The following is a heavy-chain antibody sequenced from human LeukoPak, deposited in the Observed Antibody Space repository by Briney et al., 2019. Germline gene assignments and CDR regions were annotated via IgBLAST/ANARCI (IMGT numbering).Heavy chain of an antibody. V-gene: IGHV1-2*02. CDR3: ARGTSITIFGVVIQHDALDI. Sequence: APVKVSCKASGYTFTSYYMHWVRQAPGQGLEWMGWINPNSGGTNYAQKFQGRVTITRDTSISTAYMELSRLRSDDTAVYYCARGTSITIFGVVIQHDALDIWGQGTMVTVSS. CDR2: INPNSGGT. D-gene: IGHD3-3*01. CDR1: GYTFTSYY. J-gene: IGHJ3*02.